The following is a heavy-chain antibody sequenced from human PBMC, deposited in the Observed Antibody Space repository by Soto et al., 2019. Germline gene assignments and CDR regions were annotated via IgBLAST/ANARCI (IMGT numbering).Heavy chain of an antibody. CDR3: ARVYSSGWYLGNYFGY. Sequence: QPWGSLRLSCAASGFTFRNYPMTWVRQAHGRGLEWVSLISGSADSTFYADSLKGRFTISRDNSKSTLYLQVNSLRDQDSAIYYCARVYSSGWYLGNYFGYWGQGTLVAVSS. CDR2: ISGSADST. J-gene: IGHJ4*02. V-gene: IGHV3-23*01. CDR1: GFTFRNYP. D-gene: IGHD6-19*01.